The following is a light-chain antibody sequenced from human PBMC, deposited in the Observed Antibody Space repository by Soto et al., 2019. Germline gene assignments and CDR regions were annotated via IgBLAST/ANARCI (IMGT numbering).Light chain of an antibody. V-gene: IGKV1-39*01. Sequence: DIQMTQSPSSLSASVGDRVTITCRASQSISSYLNWYQQKPGKAPKLLIYAASSLQSGVPSRFSGSGSGTDFTLTISSLQPEDFATYYCQQSYSPLWTFGQGTRWISN. CDR2: AAS. J-gene: IGKJ1*01. CDR1: QSISSY. CDR3: QQSYSPLWT.